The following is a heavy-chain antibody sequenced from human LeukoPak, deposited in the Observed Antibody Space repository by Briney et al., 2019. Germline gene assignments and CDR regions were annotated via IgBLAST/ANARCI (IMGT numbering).Heavy chain of an antibody. Sequence: TGGSLRLSCAASGLAFSSYAMSWVRQAPGKGLEWVSTISVASNTFYADSLKGRFTISRNNSRNTVYLQMTSLRADDTAVYYCADYGVSGVRNNFYWGQGTLVTVSS. CDR2: ISVASNT. D-gene: IGHD3-3*01. J-gene: IGHJ4*02. CDR1: GLAFSSYA. V-gene: IGHV3-23*01. CDR3: ADYGVSGVRNNFY.